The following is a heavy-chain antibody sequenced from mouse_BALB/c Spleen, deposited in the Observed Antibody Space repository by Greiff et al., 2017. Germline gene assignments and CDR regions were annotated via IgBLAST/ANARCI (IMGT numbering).Heavy chain of an antibody. CDR2: IDPANGNT. J-gene: IGHJ4*01. V-gene: IGHV14-3*02. CDR3: VGYYRYDGYYAMDY. D-gene: IGHD2-14*01. CDR1: GFNIKDTY. Sequence: EVQLVESGAELVKPGASVKLSCTASGFNIKDTYMHWVKQRPEQGLEWIGRIDPANGNTKYDPKFQGKATITADTSSNTAYLQLSSLTSEDTAVYYCVGYYRYDGYYAMDYWGQGTSVTVSS.